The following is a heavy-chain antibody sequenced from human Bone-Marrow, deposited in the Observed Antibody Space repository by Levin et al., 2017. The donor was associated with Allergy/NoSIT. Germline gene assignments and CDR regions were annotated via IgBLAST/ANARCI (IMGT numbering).Heavy chain of an antibody. CDR1: GGSVNSGTYY. CDR2: VYYSGST. Sequence: SETLSLTCSVSGGSVNSGTYYWSWIRQPPGKGLEWIGHVYYSGSTNYNPSLKGRVTMSVDTSKNQFSLKLTSVTAADTAVYYCARDAVLGAGGWFGPWGQGILVSVSS. D-gene: IGHD1-26*01. J-gene: IGHJ5*02. V-gene: IGHV4-61*01. CDR3: ARDAVLGAGGWFGP.